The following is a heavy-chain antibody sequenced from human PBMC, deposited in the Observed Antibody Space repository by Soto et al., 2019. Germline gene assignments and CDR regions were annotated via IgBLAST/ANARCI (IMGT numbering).Heavy chain of an antibody. CDR1: AGFVTSHSYR. CDR2: IFHGGTT. Sequence: TGSAGFVTSHSYRLCWIRQQPEKGLEWIGPIFHGGTTYSTPSLKSRVAISVDTSRTQFSLNLKSVTAADTAMYYCARRVRLTQINKYFPSWTPGRLVTV. CDR3: ARRVRLTQINKYFPS. J-gene: IGHJ5*02. V-gene: IGHV4-39*01. D-gene: IGHD3-16*01.